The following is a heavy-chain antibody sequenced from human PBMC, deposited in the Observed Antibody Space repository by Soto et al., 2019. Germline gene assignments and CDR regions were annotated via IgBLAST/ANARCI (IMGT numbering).Heavy chain of an antibody. J-gene: IGHJ6*02. D-gene: IGHD6-13*01. CDR2: IKSKTDGGTT. CDR1: GFTFSNAW. V-gene: IGHV3-15*07. CDR3: TTAPGIAAAGPTWYYYGMDV. Sequence: GGSLRLSCAASGFTFSNAWMNWVRQAPGKGLEWVGRIKSKTDGGTTDYAAPVKGRFTISREDSKSTLYLQMNSLKTEDTAVYYCTTAPGIAAAGPTWYYYGMDVWGQGTTVTVSS.